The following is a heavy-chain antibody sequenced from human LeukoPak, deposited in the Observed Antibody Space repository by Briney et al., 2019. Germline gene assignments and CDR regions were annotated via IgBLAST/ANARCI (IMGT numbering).Heavy chain of an antibody. CDR1: GGSISSYY. CDR2: IYYSGST. J-gene: IGHJ3*02. D-gene: IGHD2-15*01. CDR3: ARQGSGDAFDI. Sequence: SETLSLTCTVSGGSISSYYWSWIRQPPGKGLEWIGYIYYSGSTNYNPPLKSRVTISVDTSKNQFSLKLSSVTAADTAVYYCARQGSGDAFDIWGQGTMVTVSS. V-gene: IGHV4-59*08.